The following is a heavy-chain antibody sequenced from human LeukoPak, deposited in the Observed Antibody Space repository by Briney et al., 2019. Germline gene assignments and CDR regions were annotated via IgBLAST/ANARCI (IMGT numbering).Heavy chain of an antibody. D-gene: IGHD3-22*01. Sequence: GGSLRLSCAASGFTFSSYWMSWVRQAPGKGLEWVANIKQDGSEKYYVDSVKGRFTISRDNAKNSLYLQMNSLRAEDTAVYYCARDSSRAWYYYDSSGSTFDPWGQGTLVTVPS. CDR3: ARDSSRAWYYYDSSGSTFDP. J-gene: IGHJ5*02. V-gene: IGHV3-7*01. CDR2: IKQDGSEK. CDR1: GFTFSSYW.